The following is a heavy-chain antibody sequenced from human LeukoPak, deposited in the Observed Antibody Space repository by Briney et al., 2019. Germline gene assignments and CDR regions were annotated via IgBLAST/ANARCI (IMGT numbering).Heavy chain of an antibody. Sequence: AASVTVSCKASGYTFTSYDISWVRQATGQGLEWMGWTNPNSGNTGYAQKFQGRVTMTRNTAISTAYMELSSLRSEDTAVYYCARGDRIAVAIDYWGQGTLVTVSS. CDR3: ARGDRIAVAIDY. D-gene: IGHD6-19*01. CDR1: GYTFTSYD. CDR2: TNPNSGNT. V-gene: IGHV1-8*01. J-gene: IGHJ4*02.